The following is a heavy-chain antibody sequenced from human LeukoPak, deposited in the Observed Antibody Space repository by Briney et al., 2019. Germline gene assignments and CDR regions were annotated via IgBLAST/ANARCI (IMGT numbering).Heavy chain of an antibody. D-gene: IGHD5/OR15-5a*01. CDR1: GGSISSSSYY. CDR2: IYYSGST. J-gene: IGHJ4*02. Sequence: SETLSLTCTVSGGSISSSSYYWGWIRQPPGKGLEWIVSIYYSGSTYYNPSLKGRVTISVDTSKNQFSLKLSSVTAADTAVYYCARGSTRWPTHYFDYWGQGTLVTVSS. V-gene: IGHV4-39*01. CDR3: ARGSTRWPTHYFDY.